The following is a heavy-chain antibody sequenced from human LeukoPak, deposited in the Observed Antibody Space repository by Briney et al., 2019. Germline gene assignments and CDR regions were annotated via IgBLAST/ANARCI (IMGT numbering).Heavy chain of an antibody. V-gene: IGHV3-33*01. D-gene: IGHD3-16*01. CDR2: IWYDGSSE. CDR1: GFTFSYYG. CDR3: ARAPYTTGRSFYFDS. J-gene: IGHJ4*02. Sequence: GGSLRLSCAASGFTFSYYGMHWVRQAPGKGLEWVALIWYDGSSEYYADPVKGRFTISRDNSDNTLWLQMSRLRAEDTAVYYCARAPYTTGRSFYFDSWGQRTLVTVSS.